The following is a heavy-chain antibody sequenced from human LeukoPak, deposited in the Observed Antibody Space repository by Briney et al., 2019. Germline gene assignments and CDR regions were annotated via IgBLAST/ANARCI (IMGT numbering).Heavy chain of an antibody. D-gene: IGHD3-22*01. CDR3: ARDSDYYDSSGYYALPTGY. V-gene: IGHV1-18*01. Sequence: ASVKVSCKASGYTFTSYGISWVRQAPGQGLEWIGWIGANNGNTNYAQKLQGRVTMTTDTSTSTAYMELRSLRSDDTAVYYCARDSDYYDSSGYYALPTGYWGQGTLVTVSS. CDR1: GYTFTSYG. J-gene: IGHJ4*02. CDR2: IGANNGNT.